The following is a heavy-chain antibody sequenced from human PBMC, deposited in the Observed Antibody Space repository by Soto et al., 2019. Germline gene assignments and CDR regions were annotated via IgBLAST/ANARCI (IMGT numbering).Heavy chain of an antibody. D-gene: IGHD6-13*01. V-gene: IGHV1-69*01. J-gene: IGHJ4*02. CDR2: IIPYYNTL. Sequence: QAQVVQSGAEVRKPGSSVKLSCKASEGTFNSYAIAWVRQAPRQGLEWMGGIIPYYNTLNYAQKFQDRVTITADDSTNTVYMELSSLRSDDTAVYFCASGASRWSPYFFDDWAQGTLVTVPS. CDR3: ASGASRWSPYFFDD. CDR1: EGTFNSYA.